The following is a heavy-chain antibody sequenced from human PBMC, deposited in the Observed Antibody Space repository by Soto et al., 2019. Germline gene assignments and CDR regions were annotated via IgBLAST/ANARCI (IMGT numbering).Heavy chain of an antibody. V-gene: IGHV5-51*01. CDR3: ARPRSGSYRLDYYGMDV. D-gene: IGHD3-10*01. Sequence: GESLKISCKASGYSFTSYWIAWVRQMPGKGLEWMGIIYPGDSDARYSPSFQGQVTMSADKSVSTAYLQWSSLKASDTAMYYCARPRSGSYRLDYYGMDVWGQGTTATVSS. CDR1: GYSFTSYW. J-gene: IGHJ6*02. CDR2: IYPGDSDA.